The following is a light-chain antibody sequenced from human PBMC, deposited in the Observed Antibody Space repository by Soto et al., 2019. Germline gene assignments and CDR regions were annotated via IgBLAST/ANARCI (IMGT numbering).Light chain of an antibody. J-gene: IGKJ1*01. Sequence: ENVLTQSPGTLSLSPGERATLSCRASQSVSSNYLVWYQQKPGQAPRLLVYGASSRATGIPDRFSGSGSGTDFTLTISRLEPEDFAVYYCQQYGSSRWTVGQGTKVEIK. CDR3: QQYGSSRWT. CDR1: QSVSSNY. V-gene: IGKV3-20*01. CDR2: GAS.